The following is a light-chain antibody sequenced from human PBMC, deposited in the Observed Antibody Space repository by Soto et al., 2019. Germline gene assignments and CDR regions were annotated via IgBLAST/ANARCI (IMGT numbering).Light chain of an antibody. V-gene: IGLV1-40*01. CDR3: QSYDSSLITYV. J-gene: IGLJ1*01. Sequence: QSVLTQPPSVSGAPGQRVTISCTGGSSNIGAGYDVHWYQRLPGTAPKLLIYGNTNRPSGVPDRFSGSKSDTSASLAIAGLQAEDEADYYCQSYDSSLITYVFGTGTKVTVL. CDR1: SSNIGAGYD. CDR2: GNT.